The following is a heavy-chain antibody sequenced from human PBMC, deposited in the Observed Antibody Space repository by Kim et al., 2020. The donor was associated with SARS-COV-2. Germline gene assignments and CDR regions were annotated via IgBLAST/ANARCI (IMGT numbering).Heavy chain of an antibody. V-gene: IGHV3-33*06. CDR2: IWYDGSNK. CDR3: AKEGKFEGYWYFDL. CDR1: GFTFSSYA. D-gene: IGHD3-9*01. Sequence: GGSLRLSCAASGFTFSSYAMHWVRQAPGKGLEWVAVIWYDGSNKYYADSVKGRFTISRDNSKNTLYLQMNSLRAEDTAVYYCAKEGKFEGYWYFDLWGRGTLVTVSS. J-gene: IGHJ2*01.